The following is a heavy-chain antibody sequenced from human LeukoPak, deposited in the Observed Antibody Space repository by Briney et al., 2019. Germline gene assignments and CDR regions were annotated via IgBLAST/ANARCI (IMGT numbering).Heavy chain of an antibody. Sequence: GGSLRLSCAASGFTFSDYYMSWIRQAPGKGLEWVSYISSSGSTIYYADSVKGRFTISRDNAKSSLYLQMNSLRAEDTAVYYCARDLYSGYEGVDYWGQGTLVTVSS. V-gene: IGHV3-11*01. J-gene: IGHJ4*02. CDR1: GFTFSDYY. D-gene: IGHD5-12*01. CDR2: ISSSGSTI. CDR3: ARDLYSGYEGVDY.